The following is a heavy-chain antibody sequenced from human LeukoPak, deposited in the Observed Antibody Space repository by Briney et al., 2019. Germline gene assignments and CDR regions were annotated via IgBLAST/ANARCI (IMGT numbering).Heavy chain of an antibody. CDR3: AKDHEAGGIYYFDY. Sequence: GGSLRLSCAASGFTFSSCAMNWVRQAPGKGLEWISAISGSGGSTYYADSVKGRFTISRDNSKNTLYLQMNSLRAEDTAVYYCAKDHEAGGIYYFDYWGQGTLVTVSS. CDR1: GFTFSSCA. D-gene: IGHD6-13*01. V-gene: IGHV3-23*01. CDR2: ISGSGGST. J-gene: IGHJ4*02.